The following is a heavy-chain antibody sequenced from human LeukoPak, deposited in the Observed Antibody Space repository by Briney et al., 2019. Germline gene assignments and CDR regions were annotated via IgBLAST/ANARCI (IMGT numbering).Heavy chain of an antibody. Sequence: SETLSLTCAVSGYSISSGYYWGWIRQPPGQGLVWIGSIYHSGSTYYNPSLKSRVTISVDTSKNQFSLKLSSVTAADTAVYYCARRRSTSRKDFDYWGQGTLVTVSS. J-gene: IGHJ4*02. D-gene: IGHD3-3*01. CDR1: GYSISSGYY. CDR3: ARRRSTSRKDFDY. CDR2: IYHSGST. V-gene: IGHV4-38-2*01.